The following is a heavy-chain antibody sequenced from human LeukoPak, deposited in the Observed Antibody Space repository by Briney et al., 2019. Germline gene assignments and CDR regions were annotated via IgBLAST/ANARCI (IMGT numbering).Heavy chain of an antibody. D-gene: IGHD1-14*01. Sequence: PGGSLRLSCAASGFTFSNYWMHWVRQAPGKGLVWVSRIKSDGSTRYADSVKGRFTISRDNAKNTLYLQMNSLNSEDTAVYYCTRDRNYYYMDVWGRGTTVTVSS. CDR1: GFTFSNYW. CDR3: TRDRNYYYMDV. V-gene: IGHV3-74*01. CDR2: IKSDGST. J-gene: IGHJ6*03.